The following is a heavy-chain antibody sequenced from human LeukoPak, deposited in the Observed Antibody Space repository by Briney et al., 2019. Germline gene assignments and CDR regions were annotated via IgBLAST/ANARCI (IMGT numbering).Heavy chain of an antibody. CDR3: AREVYGDSSFDY. CDR1: GYSFSDNY. Sequence: GASVKVSCKASGYSFSDNYLHWVRQAPGQGLEWMGWINPNSGGTNYAQKFQGGVTMTRDASISTAYLELSRLRSDDTAVYYCAREVYGDSSFDYWGQGTLLTVSS. J-gene: IGHJ4*02. V-gene: IGHV1-2*02. CDR2: INPNSGGT. D-gene: IGHD4-17*01.